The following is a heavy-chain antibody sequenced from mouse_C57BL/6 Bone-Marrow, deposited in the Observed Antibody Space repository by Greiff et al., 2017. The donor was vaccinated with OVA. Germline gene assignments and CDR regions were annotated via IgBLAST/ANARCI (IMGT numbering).Heavy chain of an antibody. CDR1: GFTFSDYG. CDR3: ARAYYSNGDYYAMDY. CDR2: ISSGSSTI. D-gene: IGHD2-5*01. Sequence: EVKLLESGGGLVKPGGSLKLSCAASGFTFSDYGMHWVRQAPEKGLEWVAYISSGSSTIYYADKVKGRFTISRDNAKNTLFLQMTSLRSEDTAMYYCARAYYSNGDYYAMDYWGQGTTVTVSS. J-gene: IGHJ4*01. V-gene: IGHV5-17*01.